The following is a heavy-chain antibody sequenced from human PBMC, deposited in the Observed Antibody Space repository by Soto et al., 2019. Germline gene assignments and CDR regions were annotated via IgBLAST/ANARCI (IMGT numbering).Heavy chain of an antibody. D-gene: IGHD3-22*01. J-gene: IGHJ6*02. V-gene: IGHV5-51*01. CDR1: GYSFTSYW. CDR2: IYPGDSDT. CDR3: ARGVKSYYYGMDV. Sequence: PGESLKISCKGPGYSFTSYWIGWVRQMPGKGLEWMGIIYPGDSDTRYSPSFQGQVTISADKSISTAYLQWSSLKASDTAMYYCARGVKSYYYGMDVWGQGTTVTVSS.